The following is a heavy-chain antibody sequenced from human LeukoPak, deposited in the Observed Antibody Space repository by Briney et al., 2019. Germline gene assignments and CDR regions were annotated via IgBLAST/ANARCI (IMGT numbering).Heavy chain of an antibody. J-gene: IGHJ4*02. CDR3: ARDAGVVKFDY. CDR1: GFTFSTYT. Sequence: GGSLRLSCVASGFTFSTYTMHWVRQSPGKALEYVSSISGNGGSTEYANSVKGRFTISRDNSKNTLFLQMGSLRAEDTAVYYCARDAGVVKFDYWGQGTQATVSS. D-gene: IGHD3-10*01. CDR2: ISGNGGST. V-gene: IGHV3-64*01.